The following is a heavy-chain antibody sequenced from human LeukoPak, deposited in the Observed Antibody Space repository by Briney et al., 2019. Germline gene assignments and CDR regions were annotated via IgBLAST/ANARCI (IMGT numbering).Heavy chain of an antibody. J-gene: IGHJ4*02. D-gene: IGHD3-22*01. CDR2: ISSSGSTT. CDR1: GFTFSDYY. CDR3: ARDTSGYYYWFDY. Sequence: PGGSLRLSCAASGFTFSDYYMSWIRQAPGKGLEWVSYISSSGSTTYYADSVKGRFIISRDNAKNSLYLQMNSLRAEDTAVYYCARDTSGYYYWFDYWGQGTLVTVSS. V-gene: IGHV3-11*01.